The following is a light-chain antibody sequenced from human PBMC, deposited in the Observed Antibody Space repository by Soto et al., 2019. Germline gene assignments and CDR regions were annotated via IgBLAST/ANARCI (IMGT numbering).Light chain of an antibody. CDR3: QQYGSSRT. V-gene: IGKV3-20*01. Sequence: EIVLTQSPGTLSLSPGERATLSCRASQSVSSGYLAWYQQKHGQAPRLLIYGAFSRATGIPDRFSGSGSGTDFTLTISRLEPEDFAVYYCQQYGSSRTFGQGTKVDIK. J-gene: IGKJ1*01. CDR1: QSVSSGY. CDR2: GAF.